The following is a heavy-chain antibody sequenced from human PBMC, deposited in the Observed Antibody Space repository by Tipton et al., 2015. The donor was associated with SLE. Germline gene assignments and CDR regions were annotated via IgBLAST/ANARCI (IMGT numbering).Heavy chain of an antibody. Sequence: TLSLTCAVYGGSFSGYYWSWIRQPPGKGLEWIGEINHSGSTNYNPSLKSRVTISVDTSKNQFSLKLSSVTAADTAVYYCARGEGQLGDWFDPWGQGTLVTVSS. CDR3: ARGEGQLGDWFDP. CDR2: INHSGST. J-gene: IGHJ5*02. V-gene: IGHV4-34*01. CDR1: GGSFSGYY. D-gene: IGHD6-6*01.